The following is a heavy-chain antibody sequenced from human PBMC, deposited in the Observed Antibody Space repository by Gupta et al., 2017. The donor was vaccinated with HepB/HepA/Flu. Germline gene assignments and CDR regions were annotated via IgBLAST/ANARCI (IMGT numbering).Heavy chain of an antibody. Sequence: QVQLQESGPRLVRPSGTLSLTCVVSDGSITSNWWSWVRQPPGKGLEWIGEIFRGGSTTYNLYIEKRVTIFMDTSRNQVSLNLNSVTAADTAVYYCARHLRGNNAFDYWGPGARVTVSP. D-gene: IGHD4-17*01. J-gene: IGHJ4*02. CDR3: ARHLRGNNAFDY. CDR2: IFRGGST. V-gene: IGHV4-4*02. CDR1: DGSITSNW.